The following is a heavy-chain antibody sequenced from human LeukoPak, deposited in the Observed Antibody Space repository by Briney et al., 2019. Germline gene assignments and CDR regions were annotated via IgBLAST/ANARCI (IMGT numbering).Heavy chain of an antibody. D-gene: IGHD2-2*01. J-gene: IGHJ4*02. CDR1: GGSLSSYY. CDR3: ARTLVPAAALDY. Sequence: SETLSLTCTVSGGSLSSYYWSWIRQPPGKGLEWLGYIYNRGSTNYNPSLTSRLTISVDMSKNQFSLKLSSVIAADTAVYYCARTLVPAAALDYWGQGTLVTVSS. V-gene: IGHV4-4*09. CDR2: IYNRGST.